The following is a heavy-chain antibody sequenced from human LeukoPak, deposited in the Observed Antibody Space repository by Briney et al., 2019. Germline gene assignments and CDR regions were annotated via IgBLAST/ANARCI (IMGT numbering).Heavy chain of an antibody. V-gene: IGHV4-59*08. Sequence: PSETLSLTCTVSGGSISSYYWIWIRQPPGKGLEWIGYSHYSGSTNLNPSLKSRVTMSVDTSKNQFSLKLGSVTAADTAVYYCAGHDSNFGSGSYPLGYWGQGTLVTVSS. CDR3: AGHDSNFGSGSYPLGY. CDR2: SHYSGST. J-gene: IGHJ4*02. CDR1: GGSISSYY. D-gene: IGHD3-10*01.